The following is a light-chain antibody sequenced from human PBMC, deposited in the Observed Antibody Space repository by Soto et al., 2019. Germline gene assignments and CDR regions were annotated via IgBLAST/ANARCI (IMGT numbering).Light chain of an antibody. CDR1: QSVSSN. CDR3: KHKNNGPLT. CDR2: GAS. V-gene: IGKV3-15*01. Sequence: EILMTQSPGTLSVSPGERATLSCRASQSVSSNLAWYQQKPGQAPRLLIFGASTRATGIPARFSGSGSGKVFTPPIRPWQSKVFEFFYFKHKNNGPLTSGGGTK. J-gene: IGKJ4*01.